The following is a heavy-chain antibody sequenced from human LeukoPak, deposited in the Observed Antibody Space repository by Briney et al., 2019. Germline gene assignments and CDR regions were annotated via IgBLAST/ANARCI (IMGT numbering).Heavy chain of an antibody. Sequence: SQTLPLTCTVSGGSISSGDYYWSWIRQPPGKGLEWIGYIYYSGSTYYNPSLKSRVTISVDTSKNQFSLKLSSVTAADTAVYYCASTKLDPRSSPPANIDYWGQGTLVTVSS. D-gene: IGHD6-13*01. V-gene: IGHV4-30-4*08. J-gene: IGHJ4*02. CDR1: GGSISSGDYY. CDR2: IYYSGST. CDR3: ASTKLDPRSSPPANIDY.